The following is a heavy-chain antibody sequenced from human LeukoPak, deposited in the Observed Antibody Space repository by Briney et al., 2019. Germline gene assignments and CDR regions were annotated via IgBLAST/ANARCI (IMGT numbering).Heavy chain of an antibody. CDR3: ARDRGQQLGYMDV. V-gene: IGHV4-59*01. CDR2: IYYSGST. Sequence: SETLSLTCTVAGGSISSYYWSWIRQPPGKGLEWIGYIYYSGSTNYNPPLKSRVTISVDTSKNQFSLKLSSVTAADTAVYYCARDRGQQLGYMDVWGKGTTVTVSS. J-gene: IGHJ6*03. CDR1: GGSISSYY. D-gene: IGHD6-13*01.